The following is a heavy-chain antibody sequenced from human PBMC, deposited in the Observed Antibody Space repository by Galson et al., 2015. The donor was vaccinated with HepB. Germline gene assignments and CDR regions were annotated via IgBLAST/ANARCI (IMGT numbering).Heavy chain of an antibody. V-gene: IGHV3-66*02. Sequence: SLRLSCAASGFTVRSNYMSWVRQAPGKGLEWVSVIYSDDGTYYADSVKGRFIISRDISRNSLYLQMNSLRVEDTAMYYCARERRYNWIEGRGYGMDVWGQGTTVTVSS. J-gene: IGHJ6*02. CDR3: ARERRYNWIEGRGYGMDV. CDR1: GFTVRSNY. D-gene: IGHD1-20*01. CDR2: IYSDDGT.